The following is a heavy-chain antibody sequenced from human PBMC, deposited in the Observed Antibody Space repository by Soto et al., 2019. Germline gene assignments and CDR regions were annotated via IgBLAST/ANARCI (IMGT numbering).Heavy chain of an antibody. Sequence: SETLSLTCTVSGGSVSSGSYYWSWIRQPPGKGLEWIGYIYYSGSTNYNPSLKSRVTISVDTSKNQFSLKLSSVTAADMAVYYCARANYYDSSGYLYYFDYWGQGTLVTVSS. V-gene: IGHV4-61*01. J-gene: IGHJ4*02. CDR3: ARANYYDSSGYLYYFDY. CDR2: IYYSGST. CDR1: GGSVSSGSYY. D-gene: IGHD3-22*01.